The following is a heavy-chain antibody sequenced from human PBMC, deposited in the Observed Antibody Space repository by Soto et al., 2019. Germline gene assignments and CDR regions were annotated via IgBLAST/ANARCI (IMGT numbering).Heavy chain of an antibody. V-gene: IGHV1-18*01. CDR1: GYTVTSYG. Sequence: GASVKASCKASGYTVTSYGISWVRQAPGQGLEWMGWISAYNGNTNYAQKLQGRVTMTTDTSTSTAYMELRSLRSDDTAVYYCARVIWEYCSSTSCSPRENNWFDPWGQGTLVTVSS. J-gene: IGHJ5*02. CDR3: ARVIWEYCSSTSCSPRENNWFDP. D-gene: IGHD2-2*01. CDR2: ISAYNGNT.